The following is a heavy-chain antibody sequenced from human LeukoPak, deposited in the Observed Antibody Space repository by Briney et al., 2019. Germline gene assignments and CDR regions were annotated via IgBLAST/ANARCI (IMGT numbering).Heavy chain of an antibody. Sequence: SETLSLTCAVYGGSLSGYYWSWIRQPPEKGLEWIGEINHSGSTKYNPSLKSRVTISVDMSKNQFSLKLSPVTAADTAVYYCAREDGDYGGSFDYWGQGTLVTVSS. CDR2: INHSGST. J-gene: IGHJ4*02. CDR3: AREDGDYGGSFDY. V-gene: IGHV4-34*01. D-gene: IGHD4-17*01. CDR1: GGSLSGYY.